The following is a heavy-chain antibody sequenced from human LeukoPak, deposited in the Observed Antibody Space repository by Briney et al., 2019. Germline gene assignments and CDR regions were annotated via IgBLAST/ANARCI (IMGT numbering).Heavy chain of an antibody. CDR2: IYTSGST. CDR3: ARDYDILTGYYGGVMDV. D-gene: IGHD3-9*01. Sequence: SETLSLTCTVSGGSISSYYWSWIRQPAGKGLEWIGRIYTSGSTNYNPSLKSRVTMSVDTSKNQFSLKLSSVTAADTAVYYCARDYDILTGYYGGVMDVWGKGTTVTVPS. V-gene: IGHV4-4*07. J-gene: IGHJ6*03. CDR1: GGSISSYY.